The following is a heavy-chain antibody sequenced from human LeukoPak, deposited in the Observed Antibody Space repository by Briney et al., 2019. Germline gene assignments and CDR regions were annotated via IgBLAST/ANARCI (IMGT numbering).Heavy chain of an antibody. V-gene: IGHV4-4*02. D-gene: IGHD2-15*01. Sequence: SGTLSLTCAVPGGSISSSNWWSWVRQPPGKGLEWIGEIYHSGSTNYNPSLKSRVTISVDKSKNQFSLKLSSVTAADTAVYYCARASYCSGGSCYSTPFDYWGQGTLVTVSS. CDR2: IYHSGST. CDR3: ARASYCSGGSCYSTPFDY. CDR1: GGSISSSNW. J-gene: IGHJ4*02.